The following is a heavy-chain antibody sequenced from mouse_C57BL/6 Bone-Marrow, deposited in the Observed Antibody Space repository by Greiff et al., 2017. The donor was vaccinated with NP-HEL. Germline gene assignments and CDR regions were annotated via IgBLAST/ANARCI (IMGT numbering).Heavy chain of an antibody. J-gene: IGHJ1*03. V-gene: IGHV1-54*01. CDR1: GYAFTNYL. CDR3: ARYYGSSFYWYFDV. D-gene: IGHD1-1*01. Sequence: VQLQQSGAELVRPGTSVKVSCKASGYAFTNYLIEWVKQRPGQGLEWIGVINPGSGGTNYNEKFKGKATLTADKSSSTAYMQLSSRTSEDSAVYFCARYYGSSFYWYFDVWGTGTTVTVSS. CDR2: INPGSGGT.